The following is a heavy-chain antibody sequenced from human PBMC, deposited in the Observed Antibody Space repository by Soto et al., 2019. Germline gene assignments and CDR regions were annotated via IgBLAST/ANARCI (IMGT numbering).Heavy chain of an antibody. CDR3: ERDNMGKYGMDV. CDR2: TYYRSKWYN. J-gene: IGHJ6*04. D-gene: IGHD3-10*01. Sequence: SQALXLTCAISWYIVSINIAALNFIMQSPSRFLEWLGRTYYRSKWYNDYAVYVKSRITINPDTSKNQLSLQLNSVTPEDTAVYYCERDNMGKYGMDVWGKGTKV. V-gene: IGHV6-1*01. CDR1: WYIVSINIAA.